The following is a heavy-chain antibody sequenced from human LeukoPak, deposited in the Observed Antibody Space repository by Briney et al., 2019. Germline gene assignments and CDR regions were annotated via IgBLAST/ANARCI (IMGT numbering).Heavy chain of an antibody. D-gene: IGHD6-19*01. Sequence: SQTLSLTCTVSGGSISSGSYSWSWIRQPAGKGLEWIGRISTSGSTNYNPSLKSRVTISLDTSKNQFSLKLTSVTAADTAVYYCARRSSGWYRYDYWGQGTLVTVSS. CDR3: ARRSSGWYRYDY. CDR1: GGSISSGSYS. V-gene: IGHV4-61*02. J-gene: IGHJ4*02. CDR2: ISTSGST.